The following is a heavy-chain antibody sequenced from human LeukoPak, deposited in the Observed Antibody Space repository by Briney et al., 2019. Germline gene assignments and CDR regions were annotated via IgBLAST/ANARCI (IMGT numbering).Heavy chain of an antibody. CDR3: AKNGVLYNSSRYFFDS. CDR1: GFTFSSYG. CDR2: ISGSGGST. J-gene: IGHJ4*02. V-gene: IGHV3-23*01. D-gene: IGHD6-13*01. Sequence: GGSLRLSCAASGFTFSSYGVSWVRQAPGKGLEWVSAISGSGGSTYYADSVKGRFTISRDNSKNTLFLQLNSLRTEDTAVYYCAKNGVLYNSSRYFFDSWGQGTLVTVSS.